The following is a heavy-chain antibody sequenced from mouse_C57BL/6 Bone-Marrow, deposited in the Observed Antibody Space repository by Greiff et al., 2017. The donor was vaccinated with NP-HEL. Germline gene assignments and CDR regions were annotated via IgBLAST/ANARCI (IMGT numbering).Heavy chain of an antibody. CDR1: GYTFTSYW. J-gene: IGHJ1*03. CDR2: IHPNSGST. Sequence: QVQLQQPGAELVKPGASVKLSCKASGYTFTSYWMHWVKQRPGQGLEWIGVIHPNSGSTNYNEKFKSKATLTVDKSSSTAYMQLSSLTSEDSAVYYCARGGLLWYFDVWGTGNTVTVSS. D-gene: IGHD1-1*01. CDR3: ARGGLLWYFDV. V-gene: IGHV1-64*01.